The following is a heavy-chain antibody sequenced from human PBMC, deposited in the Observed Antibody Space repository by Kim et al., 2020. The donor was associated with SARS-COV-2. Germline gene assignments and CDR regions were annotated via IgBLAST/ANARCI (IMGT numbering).Heavy chain of an antibody. V-gene: IGHV3-73*01. J-gene: IGHJ6*02. Sequence: GKGRFTISRDDAKNTAYRQMNSLKAEDTAVYYCSRHLNADSSYYYDGVDVWGQGTTVTVSS. D-gene: IGHD4-17*01. CDR3: SRHLNADSSYYYDGVDV.